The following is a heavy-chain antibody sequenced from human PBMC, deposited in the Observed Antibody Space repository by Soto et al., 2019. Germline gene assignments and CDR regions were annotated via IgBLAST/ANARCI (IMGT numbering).Heavy chain of an antibody. CDR2: ISSSSSVI. CDR1: GFTFSTYS. CDR3: ARYLIIPRAFDI. V-gene: IGHV3-48*04. J-gene: IGHJ3*02. D-gene: IGHD2-21*01. Sequence: EGQLVESGGGLVQPGGSLRLSCAVSGFTFSTYSMTWVRQAPGKGLEWVSYISSSSSVIYYADSVKGRITVSRDNAKNSLYLQMHSLRAEDTPVYYCARYLIIPRAFDIWGQGTTVTVSS.